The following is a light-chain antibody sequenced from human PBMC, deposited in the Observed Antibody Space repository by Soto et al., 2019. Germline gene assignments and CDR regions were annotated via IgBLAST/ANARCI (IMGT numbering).Light chain of an antibody. Sequence: EIQITQSPSTLSGSVGDRVTITCRATQTISSWFALYQQKPGKAPKLLIYKASTLKSGVPSRFSGSGSGTEFTLTISILQPDDFATDYCQHYNCYTGAFGQGTKVDI. V-gene: IGKV1-5*03. CDR1: QTISSW. J-gene: IGKJ1*01. CDR3: QHYNCYTGA. CDR2: KAS.